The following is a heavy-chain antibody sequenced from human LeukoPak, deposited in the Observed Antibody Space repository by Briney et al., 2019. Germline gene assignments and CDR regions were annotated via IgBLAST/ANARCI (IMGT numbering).Heavy chain of an antibody. V-gene: IGHV3-30*03. CDR1: GFTVSDNY. Sequence: GGSLRLSCAASGFTVSDNYMTWVRQAPGKGLEWVAVISYDGSNKYYADSVKGRFTISRDNSKNTLYLQMNSLRAEDTAVYYCARNPAEGSGYYQGYYYYGMDVWGQGTTVTVSS. CDR3: ARNPAEGSGYYQGYYYYGMDV. CDR2: ISYDGSNK. D-gene: IGHD3-22*01. J-gene: IGHJ6*02.